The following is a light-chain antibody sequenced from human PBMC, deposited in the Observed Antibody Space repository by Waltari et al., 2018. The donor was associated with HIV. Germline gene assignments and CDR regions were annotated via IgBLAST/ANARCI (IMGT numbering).Light chain of an antibody. CDR2: TAS. V-gene: IGKV1-39*01. CDR3: QQSYTTVWT. CDR1: QSISSF. Sequence: DIQMTQSPSSLSASVGDRVTITCRASQSISSFLNWYQQKPGKAPSLLIYTASSLQSGVPSRFRGSGSGTDFTLTISSLQPEDSATYYCQQSYTTVWTFGQGTKVEI. J-gene: IGKJ1*01.